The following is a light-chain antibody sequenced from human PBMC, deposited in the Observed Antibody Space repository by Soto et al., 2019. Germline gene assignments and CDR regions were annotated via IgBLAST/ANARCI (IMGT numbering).Light chain of an antibody. CDR3: CSFKV. J-gene: IGLJ2*01. Sequence: QSALTQPRSVSGSPGQSVTISCTGTSSDVGGYNYVSWYQQHPGKAPKLMIYDVSKRPSGVPDRFSGSKSGNTDSLTISGLQAEDEADYYCCSFKVFGGGTKLTVL. CDR2: DVS. CDR1: SSDVGGYNY. V-gene: IGLV2-11*01.